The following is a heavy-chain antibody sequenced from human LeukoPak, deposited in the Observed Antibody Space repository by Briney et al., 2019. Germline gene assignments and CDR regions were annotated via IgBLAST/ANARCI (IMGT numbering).Heavy chain of an antibody. V-gene: IGHV4-4*02. CDR1: GGSISSNNW. J-gene: IGHJ4*02. CDR3: ARGVNMVRGIISFDY. Sequence: SETLSLTCAVSGGSISSNNWWTWVRQPRGKGLEWIGEIYHSGSTNYNPSLKSRVTISVDKSKNQFSLRLSSVTAADTAVYYCARGVNMVRGIISFDYWGQGTLVTVSS. CDR2: IYHSGST. D-gene: IGHD3-10*01.